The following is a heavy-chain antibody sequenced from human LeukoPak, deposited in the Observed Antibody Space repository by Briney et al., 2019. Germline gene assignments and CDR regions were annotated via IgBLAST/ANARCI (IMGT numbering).Heavy chain of an antibody. D-gene: IGHD3-22*01. CDR3: ARDKSVYYDTSGSRFDY. CDR1: GFTFSSYW. CDR2: IKQDGSEK. V-gene: IGHV3-7*01. J-gene: IGHJ4*02. Sequence: GGSLRLSCAASGFTFSSYWMSWVRQAPGKGLEWVANIKQDGSEKYYVDSAKGRFTISRDNAKNSLYLQMNSQRAEDTAVYYCARDKSVYYDTSGSRFDYWGQGTLVTVSS.